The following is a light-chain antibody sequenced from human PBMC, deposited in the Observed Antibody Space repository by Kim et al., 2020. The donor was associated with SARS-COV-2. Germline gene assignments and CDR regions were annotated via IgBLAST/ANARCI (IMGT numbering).Light chain of an antibody. CDR1: QDINRF. J-gene: IGKJ2*03. CDR2: HAS. CDR3: LQHKSYPYS. V-gene: IGKV1-17*03. Sequence: SASGGDRVTITCRASQDINRFLAWFQQKPGKVPKRLFYHASTLQSGVPSRFSGSVSGTEFSLTISSLQPEYFATYYCLQHKSYPYSFGQGTKLEI.